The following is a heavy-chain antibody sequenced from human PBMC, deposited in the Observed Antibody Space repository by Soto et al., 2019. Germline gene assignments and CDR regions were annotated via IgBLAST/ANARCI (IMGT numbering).Heavy chain of an antibody. Sequence: QAQLVESGGGVVQPGGSLRLSCAASGFTFTNYAFHWVRQAPGKGLEWLAVISFDGDKKYYADSVKGRFIISRDNFTSTLYLQMNSLRGEDAALYFCGREDDYNYRYFNYGVDVWGQGTTVTVSS. CDR2: ISFDGDKK. CDR3: GREDDYNYRYFNYGVDV. V-gene: IGHV3-30-3*01. D-gene: IGHD5-12*01. J-gene: IGHJ6*02. CDR1: GFTFTNYA.